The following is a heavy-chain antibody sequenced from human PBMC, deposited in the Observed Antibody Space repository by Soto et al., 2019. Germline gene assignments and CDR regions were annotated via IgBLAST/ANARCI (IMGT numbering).Heavy chain of an antibody. J-gene: IGHJ4*02. CDR2: ISSFSNYM. V-gene: IGHV3-21*04. Sequence: GGSLRLSCAVSGFTFNSYSMNWVRQAPGKGLEWVSSISSFSNYMYYTDSVKGRFTISRDNARNMLYLQMHSLSADDTAVYYCARDSKGQMALDYWGQGTLVTVSS. CDR3: ARDSKGQMALDY. CDR1: GFTFNSYS.